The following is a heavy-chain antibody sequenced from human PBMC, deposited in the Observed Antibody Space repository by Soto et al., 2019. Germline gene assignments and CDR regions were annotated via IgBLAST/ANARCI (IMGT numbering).Heavy chain of an antibody. J-gene: IGHJ4*02. CDR3: ARERLVGAGAYYFDY. V-gene: IGHV4-39*01. CDR2: IYYSGST. CDR1: GGSVDISSNY. D-gene: IGHD6-19*01. Sequence: QLQLQESGPGLVKPSETLSLTCTVSGGSVDISSNYWGWIRQAPGKGLEWIANIYYSGSTYYNPSLRGRTTISMDTSKNQFSLKLSSVTAADTAVYYCARERLVGAGAYYFDYWGQGTLVTVSS.